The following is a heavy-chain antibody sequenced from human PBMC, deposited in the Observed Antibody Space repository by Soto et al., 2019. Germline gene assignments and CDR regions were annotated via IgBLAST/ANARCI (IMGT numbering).Heavy chain of an antibody. J-gene: IGHJ4*02. V-gene: IGHV4-59*02. CDR1: GASVSSYY. CDR2: IYNGGRT. D-gene: IGHD6-19*01. CDR3: ARTTGWPGFDF. Sequence: QVQLQESGPGLVKTSETMSLTCTAPGASVSSYYWSWIRQPPGKGLEWIGHIYNGGRTNYNPSLKSRVIISVDMSNNQFSLKLTSVTAADTAVYYCARTTGWPGFDFWGQGSLVTVSS.